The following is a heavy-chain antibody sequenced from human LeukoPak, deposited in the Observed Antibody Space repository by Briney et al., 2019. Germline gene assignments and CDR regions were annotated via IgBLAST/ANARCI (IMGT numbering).Heavy chain of an antibody. CDR1: GFTFCDYY. D-gene: IGHD6-13*01. Sequence: AGGSLRLSCAASGFTFCDYYMSWMREAPGRGLEGISYISTSDSTMYYADSVKGRFTISRDNANNSLSLHMNSLRVEDTAVYYCARQRRTSSWYSVGQPHDYWGQGTLVTVSS. V-gene: IGHV3-11*01. CDR3: ARQRRTSSWYSVGQPHDY. J-gene: IGHJ4*02. CDR2: ISTSDSTM.